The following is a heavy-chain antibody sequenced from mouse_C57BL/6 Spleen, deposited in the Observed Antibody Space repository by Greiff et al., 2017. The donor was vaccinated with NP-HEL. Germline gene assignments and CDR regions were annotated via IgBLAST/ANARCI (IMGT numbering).Heavy chain of an antibody. CDR3: ASADYYGSSYGGAMDY. Sequence: VQLKESGPELVKPGASVKISCKASGYSFTDYNMNWVKQSNGKSLEWIGVINPNYGTTSYNQKFKGKATLTVDQSSSTAYMQLNSLTSEDSAVYYCASADYYGSSYGGAMDYWGQGTSVTVSS. V-gene: IGHV1-39*01. CDR2: INPNYGTT. CDR1: GYSFTDYN. J-gene: IGHJ4*01. D-gene: IGHD1-1*01.